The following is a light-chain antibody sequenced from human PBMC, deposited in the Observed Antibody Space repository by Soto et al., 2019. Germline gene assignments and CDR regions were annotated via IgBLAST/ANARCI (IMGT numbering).Light chain of an antibody. Sequence: QSALTQPASVSGSPGQSITIPCTGTSSDVGRYNYVSWYQQHPGKVPKVMIYDVTKRPSGVPNRFSGSKSGNRASLTISGLQAEDEADYYCCSYAGSYSYVFGVGTKLTVL. CDR2: DVT. CDR3: CSYAGSYSYV. CDR1: SSDVGRYNY. J-gene: IGLJ1*01. V-gene: IGLV2-11*01.